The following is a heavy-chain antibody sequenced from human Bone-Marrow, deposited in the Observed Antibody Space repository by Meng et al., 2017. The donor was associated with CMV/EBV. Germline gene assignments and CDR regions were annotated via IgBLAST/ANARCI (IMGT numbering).Heavy chain of an antibody. V-gene: IGHV3-64*02. D-gene: IGHD1-26*01. J-gene: IGHJ5*02. CDR2: ISSNGGST. CDR1: GFTFSSYA. CDR3: ARVLGGSYYAENWFDP. Sequence: GGSLRLSCAASGFTFSSYAMHWVRQAPGKGLEYVSAISSNGGSTYYADSVKGRFTISRDNSKNTLYLQMGSLRAEDTAVYYCARVLGGSYYAENWFDPWGQGTLVTVSS.